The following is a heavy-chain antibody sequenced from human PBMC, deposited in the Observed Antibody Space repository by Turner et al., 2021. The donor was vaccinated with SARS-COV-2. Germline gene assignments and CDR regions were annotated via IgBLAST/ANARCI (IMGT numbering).Heavy chain of an antibody. J-gene: IGHJ4*02. CDR2: TSYDGSNK. CDR3: AKQQGLYSNPMYYFDY. Sequence: QDQLVESGGGWVQPGRSLSLPCAAFGFTFSSYGMHWVRQAPGKGLEWVAVTSYDGSNKDYADSVKGRFTISRDNSKNTLYLQMNSLRAEDTAVYYCAKQQGLYSNPMYYFDYWGQGTLVTVSS. V-gene: IGHV3-30*18. CDR1: GFTFSSYG. D-gene: IGHD4-4*01.